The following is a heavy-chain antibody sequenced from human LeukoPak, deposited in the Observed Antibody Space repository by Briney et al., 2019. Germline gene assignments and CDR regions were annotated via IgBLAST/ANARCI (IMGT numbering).Heavy chain of an antibody. V-gene: IGHV1-69*13. CDR1: GGPFRNYA. D-gene: IGHD5-18*01. CDR3: ATDWRFTYGYYGVY. J-gene: IGHJ4*02. CDR2: IIPIFGRA. Sequence: WASMKVSCKTSGGPFRNYAISWVRQAPGQGLEWMGGIIPIFGRANYAQKFRGRVTITADESTSTAYMEMTSLRSEDTAVYYCATDWRFTYGYYGVYWGQGTLVTVAS.